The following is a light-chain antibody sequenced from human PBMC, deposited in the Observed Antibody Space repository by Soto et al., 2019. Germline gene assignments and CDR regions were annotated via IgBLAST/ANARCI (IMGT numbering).Light chain of an antibody. J-gene: IGLJ3*02. CDR3: QSYDSSLSGSV. V-gene: IGLV1-40*01. Sequence: QSVLTQPPSVSGAPGQRVTLSCTGSSSNIGAAYDVQWYQQFPGTAPKLLIYNNNNRPFGVPDRFSGSKSGTSASLAITGLQAEDEADYYCQSYDSSLSGSVFGGGTKLPVL. CDR2: NNN. CDR1: SSNIGAAYD.